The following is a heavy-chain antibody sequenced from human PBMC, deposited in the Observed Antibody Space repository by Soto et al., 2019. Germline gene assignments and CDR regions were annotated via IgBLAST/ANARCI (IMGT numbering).Heavy chain of an antibody. Sequence: TLSLTSTVSGGSISSGDYYWSWIRQPPGKGLEWIGYIYYSGSTYYNPSLKSRVTISVDTSKNQFSLKLSSVTAADTAVYYCARDRHYYDSSGYYPWGQGTLVTVSS. D-gene: IGHD3-22*01. CDR2: IYYSGST. V-gene: IGHV4-30-4*01. CDR3: ARDRHYYDSSGYYP. CDR1: GGSISSGDYY. J-gene: IGHJ5*02.